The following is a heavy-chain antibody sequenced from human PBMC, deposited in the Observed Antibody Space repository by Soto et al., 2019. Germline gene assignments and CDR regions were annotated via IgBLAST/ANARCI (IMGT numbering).Heavy chain of an antibody. CDR3: ARAGTNMVQFDY. J-gene: IGHJ4*02. CDR1: GGSINSYF. V-gene: IGHV4-59*01. Sequence: SETLSVTCTVSGGSINSYFWSWIRQSPGKGLEWIGHIYYSGSTSYSPSLKSRVSISVDTSKNQFSLEVHSVTAADTAVYYCARAGTNMVQFDYWGQGTLVTSPQ. D-gene: IGHD3-10*01. CDR2: IYYSGST.